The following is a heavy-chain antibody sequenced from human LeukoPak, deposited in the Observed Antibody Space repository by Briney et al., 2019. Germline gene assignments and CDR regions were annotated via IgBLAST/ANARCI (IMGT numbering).Heavy chain of an antibody. CDR1: GFTFSSYS. V-gene: IGHV3-21*01. CDR2: ISSSSSYI. J-gene: IGHJ4*02. Sequence: GGSLRLSCAASGFTFSSYSMNWVRQAPGKGLEWVSSISSSSSYIYYADSVRGRFTISRDNAKNSLYLQMNSLRAEDTAVYYCAREGGSGVVDYWGQGTLVTVSS. CDR3: AREGGSGVVDY. D-gene: IGHD1-14*01.